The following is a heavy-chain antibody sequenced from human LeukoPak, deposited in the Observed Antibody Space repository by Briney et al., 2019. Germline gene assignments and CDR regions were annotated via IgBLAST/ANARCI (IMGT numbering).Heavy chain of an antibody. CDR1: GGSISSSSYY. J-gene: IGHJ4*02. V-gene: IGHV4-39*07. D-gene: IGHD6-13*01. CDR3: ARDLGSAAAAEGS. Sequence: SETLSLTCTVSGGSISSSSYYWGWIRQPPGKGLEWIGSIYYSGSTYYNPSLKSRVTISVDTSKNQFSLKLSSVTAADTAVYYCARDLGSAAAAEGSWGQGTLVTVSS. CDR2: IYYSGST.